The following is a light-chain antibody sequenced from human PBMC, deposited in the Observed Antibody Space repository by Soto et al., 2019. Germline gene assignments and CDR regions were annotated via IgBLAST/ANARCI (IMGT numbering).Light chain of an antibody. J-gene: IGKJ4*01. Sequence: EIVMTQSPATLSVSPGERATLSRRASQSVSSNLAWYQQKPGQAPRLLIYGASTRATGIPARFSGSGSGTEFTLTISSLQSEDFAVYYCQQYNNWPLTFGGGTKVEI. CDR1: QSVSSN. V-gene: IGKV3-15*01. CDR2: GAS. CDR3: QQYNNWPLT.